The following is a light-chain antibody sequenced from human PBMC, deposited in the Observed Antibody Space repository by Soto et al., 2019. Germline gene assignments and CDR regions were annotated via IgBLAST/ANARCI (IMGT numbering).Light chain of an antibody. J-gene: IGLJ1*01. CDR3: SSDTSSSTEV. CDR1: GSDVGGYDY. CDR2: EVT. V-gene: IGLV2-14*01. Sequence: QSALTQPASVSGSPGQSITITCTGTGSDVGGYDYVSWYQHHPGKAPKVLIYEVTNRPSGVSNRFSASKSGNTASLTISGLLAEDEADYSGSSDTSSSTEVFGTGTRGTVL.